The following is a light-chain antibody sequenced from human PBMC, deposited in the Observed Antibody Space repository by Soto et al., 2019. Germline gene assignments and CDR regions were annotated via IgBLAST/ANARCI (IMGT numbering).Light chain of an antibody. V-gene: IGKV3-20*01. CDR2: GTS. CDR1: QSVDSSY. Sequence: ENVLKQSPGTLSLSPGERATLSCRASQSVDSSYLAWYQQKPGQAPRLLIYGTSSRATGIPDRFSGSGSGTDFTLTINRLEPEDFAVYYCQHYGSSIYTFGQGTKLEIK. CDR3: QHYGSSIYT. J-gene: IGKJ2*01.